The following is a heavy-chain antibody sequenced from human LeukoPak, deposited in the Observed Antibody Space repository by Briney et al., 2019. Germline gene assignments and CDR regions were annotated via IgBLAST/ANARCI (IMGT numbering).Heavy chain of an antibody. V-gene: IGHV3-48*01. J-gene: IGHJ4*02. Sequence: PGGSLRLSCAASGFSFSGFGMHWARQAPGKGLEWVSYINDRSTTIYYADSVKARFTISRDNAKNSLFLRMNSLRAEDTAVYFCVTDWPVWWGQGTLVTVSS. CDR3: VTDWPVW. D-gene: IGHD3-16*01. CDR2: INDRSTTI. CDR1: GFSFSGFG.